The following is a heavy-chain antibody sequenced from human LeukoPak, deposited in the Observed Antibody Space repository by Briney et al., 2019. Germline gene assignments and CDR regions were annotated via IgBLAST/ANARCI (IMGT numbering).Heavy chain of an antibody. Sequence: SETLSLTSTVPGGSISSYYWSWIRQPPGRGREWIGYIYYSGSTNYNPSLKSRVTISVDTSKNQFSLKLSSVTAADTAVYYCARDNIAVAKRVNWFDPWGQGTLVTVSS. CDR3: ARDNIAVAKRVNWFDP. CDR1: GGSISSYY. J-gene: IGHJ5*02. D-gene: IGHD6-19*01. CDR2: IYYSGST. V-gene: IGHV4-59*01.